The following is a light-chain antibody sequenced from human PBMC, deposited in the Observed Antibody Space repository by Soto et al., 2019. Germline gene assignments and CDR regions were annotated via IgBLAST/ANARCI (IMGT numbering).Light chain of an antibody. J-gene: IGLJ1*01. CDR2: DFT. CDR1: SRDITASDS. V-gene: IGLV2-14*03. CDR3: VSYTSPGTYV. Sequence: QSVLTQPASVSGSPGQSVTVSCAGASRDITASDSVSWYHHRPGEAPELKILDFTFRPSGVSDRFSGSLSANTASLTISGLQVEDEGDYYCVSYTSPGTYVFGPGTKVTVL.